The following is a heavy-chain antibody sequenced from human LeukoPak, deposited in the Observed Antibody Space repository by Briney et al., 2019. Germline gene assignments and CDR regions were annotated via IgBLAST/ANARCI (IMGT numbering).Heavy chain of an antibody. J-gene: IGHJ5*02. CDR2: ISSSSGKT. V-gene: IGHV1-18*01. Sequence: GASVKVSCKASGYTFISYGISWVRQAPGQGLEWMGWISSSSGKTNSSQKFQGRVTMTTDTSTSTAYLELRSLRFDDTALYYCARDYASSSGWFDPWGQGTLVTVSS. CDR1: GYTFISYG. D-gene: IGHD6-6*01. CDR3: ARDYASSSGWFDP.